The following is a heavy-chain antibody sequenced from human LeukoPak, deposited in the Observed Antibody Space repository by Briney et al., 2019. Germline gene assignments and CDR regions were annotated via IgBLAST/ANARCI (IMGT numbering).Heavy chain of an antibody. D-gene: IGHD3-3*01. Sequence: PGGSLRLSCAASGFTFSSYGMHWVRQAPGKGLEWVAVIWYDGSNKYYADSVKGRFTISRDNSKNTLYLQMNSLRAEDTAVYYCARAYYDFWSGYYGLDYWGQGTLVTVSS. CDR1: GFTFSSYG. CDR2: IWYDGSNK. V-gene: IGHV3-33*01. CDR3: ARAYYDFWSGYYGLDY. J-gene: IGHJ4*02.